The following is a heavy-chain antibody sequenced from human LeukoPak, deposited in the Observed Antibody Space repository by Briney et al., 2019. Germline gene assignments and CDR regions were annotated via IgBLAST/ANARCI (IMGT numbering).Heavy chain of an antibody. CDR2: FNPADSNT. CDR3: ARHYSYHWFGY. CDR1: GYSFTNYW. Sequence: GEFLKISCKGSGYSFTNYWIAWVRQMPGKGLEWMGNFNPADSNTRYSPSFQGQVTFSADKSISTAYMQWSSLEASDSAMYYCARHYSYHWFGYWGQGTLVTVSS. D-gene: IGHD1-1*01. J-gene: IGHJ4*02. V-gene: IGHV5-51*01.